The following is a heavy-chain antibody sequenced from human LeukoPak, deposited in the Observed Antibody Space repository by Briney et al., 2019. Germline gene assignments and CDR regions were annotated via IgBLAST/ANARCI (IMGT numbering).Heavy chain of an antibody. CDR2: IYSSGSTT. J-gene: IGHJ4*02. CDR1: GGSLRSYY. Sequence: PSETLSLTCTVSGGSLRSYYWSWIRQPPGKGLEWIAYIYSSGSTTNYNPSLKSRVTISVDTSKNQFSLQLTSLTAADTAVYYCTRQVDRYVYFDNWGRGTLVTVSS. D-gene: IGHD3-16*02. CDR3: TRQVDRYVYFDN. V-gene: IGHV4-59*08.